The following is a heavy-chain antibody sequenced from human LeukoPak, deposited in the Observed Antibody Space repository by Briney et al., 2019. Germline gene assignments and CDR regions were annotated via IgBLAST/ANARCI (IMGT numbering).Heavy chain of an antibody. CDR2: ISSSGSYI. CDR1: GFTFSRYS. CDR3: ASRNQYCGGDCFWAFDI. D-gene: IGHD2-21*02. J-gene: IGHJ3*02. V-gene: IGHV3-21*01. Sequence: KSGGSLRLSCGASGFTFSRYSMNWVRRAPGKGLEWVSSISSSGSYIYYADSVKGRFTISRDNAKNSLYLRMNSLRAEDTAVYYCASRNQYCGGDCFWAFDIWGQGTMVTVSS.